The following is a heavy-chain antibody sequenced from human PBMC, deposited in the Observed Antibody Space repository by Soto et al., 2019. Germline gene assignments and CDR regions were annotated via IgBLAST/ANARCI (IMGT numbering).Heavy chain of an antibody. CDR2: INAGNGNT. V-gene: IGHV1-3*01. CDR3: ARGASMVRGVILEAFEI. D-gene: IGHD3-10*01. Sequence: QVQLVQSGAEVKKPGASVKVSCKASGYTFTSYAMHWVRQAPGQRLEWMGWINAGNGNTKYSQKFQGRVTITRDTSASTAYMELSRLRSEDTAVYYCARGASMVRGVILEAFEIWGQGTMVTVSS. CDR1: GYTFTSYA. J-gene: IGHJ3*02.